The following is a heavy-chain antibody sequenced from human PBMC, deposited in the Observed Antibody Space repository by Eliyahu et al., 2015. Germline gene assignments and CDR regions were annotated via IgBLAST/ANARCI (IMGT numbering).Heavy chain of an antibody. Sequence: QVQLVQSGXEVKKPGASVKVSCKASGYTXXGXYXHWVRQAPGQGLEGMGRINPNSGGTNYAQKFQGRVTMTRDTSISTAYMELSRLRSDDTAVYYCAHDYYDSSGYYTDAFDIWGQGTMVTVSS. V-gene: IGHV1-2*06. CDR2: INPNSGGT. D-gene: IGHD3-22*01. CDR1: GYTXXGXY. CDR3: AHDYYDSSGYYTDAFDI. J-gene: IGHJ3*02.